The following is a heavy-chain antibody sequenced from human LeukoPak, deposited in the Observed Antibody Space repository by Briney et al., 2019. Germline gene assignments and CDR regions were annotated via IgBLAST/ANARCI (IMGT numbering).Heavy chain of an antibody. Sequence: SETLSLTCTVSGGSISSYYWSWIRQPPGKGLEWIGYIYYSGSTSYNPSLKSRVTISVDTSKNQISLKLSSVTAADTAVYYCARDREGYYDILTGYYGVGAFDIWGQGTMVTVSS. D-gene: IGHD3-9*01. CDR1: GGSISSYY. V-gene: IGHV4-59*01. CDR2: IYYSGST. J-gene: IGHJ3*02. CDR3: ARDREGYYDILTGYYGVGAFDI.